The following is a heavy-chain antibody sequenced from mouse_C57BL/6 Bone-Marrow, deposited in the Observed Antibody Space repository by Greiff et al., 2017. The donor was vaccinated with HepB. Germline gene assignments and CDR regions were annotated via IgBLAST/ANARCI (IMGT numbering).Heavy chain of an antibody. Sequence: VQLQESGPELVKPGASVKISCKASGYAFSSSWMNWVKQRPGKGLEWIGRIYPGDGDTNYNGKFKGKATLTADKSSSTAYMQLSSLTSEDSAVYFCARSSGLRRYFDVWGTGTTVTVSS. V-gene: IGHV1-82*01. J-gene: IGHJ1*03. CDR1: GYAFSSSW. CDR2: IYPGDGDT. D-gene: IGHD2-4*01. CDR3: ARSSGLRRYFDV.